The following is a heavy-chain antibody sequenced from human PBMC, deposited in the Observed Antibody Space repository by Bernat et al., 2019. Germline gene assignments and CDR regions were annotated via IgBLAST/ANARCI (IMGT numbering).Heavy chain of an antibody. J-gene: IGHJ4*02. V-gene: IGHV3-66*01. Sequence: EVQLVESGGGLVQPGGSLRLSCAASGFTVSSNYMSWVRQAPGKGPEWVSVIYSGGSTYYADSVKGRFTISRDNSKNTLYLQMNSLRAEDTAVYYCARDAYSSGWYVAYWGQGTLVTVSS. CDR2: IYSGGST. D-gene: IGHD6-19*01. CDR3: ARDAYSSGWYVAY. CDR1: GFTVSSNY.